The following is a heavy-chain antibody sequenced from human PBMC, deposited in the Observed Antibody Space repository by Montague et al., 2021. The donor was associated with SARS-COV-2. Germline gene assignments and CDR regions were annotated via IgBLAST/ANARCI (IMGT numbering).Heavy chain of an antibody. CDR2: INHGGST. Sequence: SETLSLTCAVYGGSFNDYYWSWIRQPPGKGPEWIGEINHGGSTNYSPSLKSRVTISADTSKNQFSLKLKSVTAADTANYYCARGHQGVAMIVVVMIGAEYYFDYWGQGSLVTVSS. D-gene: IGHD3-22*01. CDR1: GGSFNDYY. V-gene: IGHV4-34*01. CDR3: ARGHQGVAMIVVVMIGAEYYFDY. J-gene: IGHJ4*02.